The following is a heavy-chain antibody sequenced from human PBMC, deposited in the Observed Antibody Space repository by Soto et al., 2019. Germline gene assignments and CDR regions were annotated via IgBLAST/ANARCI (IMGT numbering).Heavy chain of an antibody. Sequence: ASVKVSCKASGYTFTSYGISWVRQAPGQGLEWMGWISAYNGNTNYAQKLQGRVTMTTDTSTSTAYMELRSLRSDDTAVYYCVRGSKSSGDKYNWLDPWGQGTLGTVSS. CDR1: GYTFTSYG. CDR2: ISAYNGNT. D-gene: IGHD6-19*01. J-gene: IGHJ5*02. CDR3: VRGSKSSGDKYNWLDP. V-gene: IGHV1-18*01.